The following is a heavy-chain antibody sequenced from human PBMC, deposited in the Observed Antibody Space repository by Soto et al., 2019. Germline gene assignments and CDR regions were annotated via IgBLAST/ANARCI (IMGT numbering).Heavy chain of an antibody. D-gene: IGHD1-26*01. J-gene: IGHJ4*02. CDR1: GASITFGGYS. V-gene: IGHV4-30-2*01. CDR3: ARGGGSDSFDY. Sequence: QLQLHESGSGLVKPSQTLSLTCTVSGASITFGGYSWSWIRQTPGKGLEWIGYINNLETTFYNPSFESRLTLSIDRAKNQFSLKLHSMSAADRAVYFCARGGGSDSFDYWGQGILVTVSS. CDR2: INNLETT.